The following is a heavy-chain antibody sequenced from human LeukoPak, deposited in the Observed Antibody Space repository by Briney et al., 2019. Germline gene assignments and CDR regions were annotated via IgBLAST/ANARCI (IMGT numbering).Heavy chain of an antibody. J-gene: IGHJ4*02. CDR1: AFTFSNYA. V-gene: IGHV3-23*01. CDR2: ISGSGYST. CDR3: AKVEPQFSSSWYGDY. Sequence: GGSLRLSCAASAFTFSNYALSWVRQAPGKGLEWVSAISGSGYSTYYADSVKGRFTISRDNSKNTLYLQMNSLRAEDTAVYYCAKVEPQFSSSWYGDYWGQGTLVTVSS. D-gene: IGHD6-13*01.